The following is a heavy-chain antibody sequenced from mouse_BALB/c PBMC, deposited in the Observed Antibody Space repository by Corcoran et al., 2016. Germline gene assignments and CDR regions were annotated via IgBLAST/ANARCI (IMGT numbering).Heavy chain of an antibody. Sequence: QIQLVQSGPELKKPGETVKISCKASGYTFTNYGMNWVKQAPGKGLKWMGWINTYTGEPTYADDFKGRFAFSLETSASTAYLQINNLKNEDTATYFCARDYYGNYYYAMDYWGQGTSVTVSS. CDR1: GYTFTNYG. CDR2: INTYTGEP. CDR3: ARDYYGNYYYAMDY. D-gene: IGHD2-1*01. J-gene: IGHJ4*01. V-gene: IGHV9-3-1*01.